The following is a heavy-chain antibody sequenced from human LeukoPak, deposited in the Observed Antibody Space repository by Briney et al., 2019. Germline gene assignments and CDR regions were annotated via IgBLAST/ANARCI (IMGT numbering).Heavy chain of an antibody. Sequence: SVKVSCKASGGTFSSYAISWVRQAPGQGLEWMGGIIPIFGTTNYAQKFQGRVTITADESTSTAYMELSSLRSEDAAVYYCAGETTGYDFWSGYYKATAFDIWGQGTMVTVSS. J-gene: IGHJ3*02. CDR3: AGETTGYDFWSGYYKATAFDI. V-gene: IGHV1-69*13. D-gene: IGHD3-3*01. CDR1: GGTFSSYA. CDR2: IIPIFGTT.